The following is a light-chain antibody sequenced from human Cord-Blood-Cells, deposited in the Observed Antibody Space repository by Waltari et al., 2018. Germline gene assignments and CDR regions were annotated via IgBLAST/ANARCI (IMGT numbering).Light chain of an antibody. CDR2: YDS. J-gene: IGLJ1*01. CDR3: QVWDSSSDHYV. Sequence: SYVLTQPPSVSVAPGKTARITCGGNNIGSKSVHWYQQKPGQAPVLVIYYDSDRPSGIPERFSGSNSGNTAPLTISRVEAGDEADYYCQVWDSSSDHYVFGTGTKVTVL. V-gene: IGLV3-21*04. CDR1: NIGSKS.